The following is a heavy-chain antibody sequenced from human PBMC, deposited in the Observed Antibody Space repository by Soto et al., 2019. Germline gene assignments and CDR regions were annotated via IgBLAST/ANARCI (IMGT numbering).Heavy chain of an antibody. CDR3: ARGGIRDIVVVPAAH. CDR1: GFTFSSYS. V-gene: IGHV3-21*01. Sequence: EVQLVESGGGLVKPGGSLRLSCAASGFTFSSYSMNWVRQAPGKGLEWVSSISSSSSYIYYADSVKGRFTISRDNAKNSLSLQMNSMRAEDTAVYYCARGGIRDIVVVPAAHWGQGTLVTVSS. CDR2: ISSSSSYI. D-gene: IGHD2-2*01. J-gene: IGHJ4*02.